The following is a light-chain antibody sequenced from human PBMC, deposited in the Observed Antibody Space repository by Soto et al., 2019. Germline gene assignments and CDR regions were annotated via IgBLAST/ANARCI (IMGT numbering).Light chain of an antibody. V-gene: IGKV1-9*01. J-gene: IGKJ3*01. CDR1: QGISTY. Sequence: IQLTQSPSSLSASVGDRVTITCRASQGISTYLAWYQQRPGKAPKLLIYASSTLQSGVPSRFSGTGSRTEFALTITSLQPEDFGSYYCQQSYTYPRTFGPGTKVDFK. CDR3: QQSYTYPRT. CDR2: ASS.